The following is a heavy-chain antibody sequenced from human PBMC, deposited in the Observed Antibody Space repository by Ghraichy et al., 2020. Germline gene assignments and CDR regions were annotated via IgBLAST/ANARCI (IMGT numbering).Heavy chain of an antibody. CDR3: ARTSCPPATYCSSFWSGYYTVDY. CDR2: INHSGST. V-gene: IGHV4-34*01. D-gene: IGHD3-3*01. CDR1: GGSFSGYY. J-gene: IGHJ4*02. Sequence: SETLSLTCAVYGGSFSGYYWSWIRQPPGKGLEWIGEINHSGSTNYNPSLKSRVTISVDTSKNQFSLKLSSVTAADTAVYYCARTSCPPATYCSSFWSGYYTVDYWGQGTLVTVSS.